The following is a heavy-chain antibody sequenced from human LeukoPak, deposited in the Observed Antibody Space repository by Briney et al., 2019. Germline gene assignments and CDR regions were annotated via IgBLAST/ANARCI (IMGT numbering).Heavy chain of an antibody. CDR2: IYYSGST. CDR1: GGSISSYY. V-gene: IGHV4-59*01. J-gene: IGHJ2*01. Sequence: SETLSLTCTVSGGSISSYYWTWIRQPPGKGLEWIGYIYYSGSTNYNPSLKSRVTISVDTSKNQFSLKLTSVTAADTAVYYCARVYYSNSYDYWYFDLWGRGTLVTVSS. CDR3: ARVYYSNSYDYWYFDL. D-gene: IGHD6-13*01.